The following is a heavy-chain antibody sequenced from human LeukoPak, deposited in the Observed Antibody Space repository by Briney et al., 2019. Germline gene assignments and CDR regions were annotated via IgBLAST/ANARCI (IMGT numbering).Heavy chain of an antibody. D-gene: IGHD3-22*01. J-gene: IGHJ4*02. CDR1: GFSFNSSA. CDR3: AKDRLMGVYCPNSFDH. Sequence: GGSLRLSCAASGFSFNSSAMHWVRQAPGKGLEWVSAISGSGFIPYYADSVQGRFTISRDNSKNLVFLEMNSLRPADTAVYFCAKDRLMGVYCPNSFDHWGQGTLVTVSS. V-gene: IGHV3-23*01. CDR2: ISGSGFIP.